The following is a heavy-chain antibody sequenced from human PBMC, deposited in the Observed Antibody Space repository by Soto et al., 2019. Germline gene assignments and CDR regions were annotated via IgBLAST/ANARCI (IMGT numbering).Heavy chain of an antibody. CDR2: IIPIFGTA. J-gene: IGHJ3*02. CDR3: ARPKDRYYDSSGYYENAFDI. V-gene: IGHV1-69*13. Sequence: GASVKVSCKASGGTFSSYAISWVRQAPGQGLEWMGGIIPIFGTANYAQKSQGRVTITADESTSTAYMELSSLRSEDTAVYYCARPKDRYYDSSGYYENAFDIWGQGTMVTVSS. D-gene: IGHD3-22*01. CDR1: GGTFSSYA.